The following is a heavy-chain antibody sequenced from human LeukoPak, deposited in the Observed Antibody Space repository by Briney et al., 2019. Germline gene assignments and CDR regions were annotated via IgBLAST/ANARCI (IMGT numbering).Heavy chain of an antibody. J-gene: IGHJ3*02. CDR3: ARAGSYAFDI. V-gene: IGHV6-1*01. CDR1: GDSVSSTSAG. Sequence: PPQTLSLTCAISGDSVSSTSAGWNWIRQSPSRGLEWLGRTYYRSKWYNEYAVSVKSRITVNPDTSNNQFSLQLNSVTPEDTAVYYCARAGSYAFDIWGQGTMVTVSS. CDR2: TYYRSKWYN.